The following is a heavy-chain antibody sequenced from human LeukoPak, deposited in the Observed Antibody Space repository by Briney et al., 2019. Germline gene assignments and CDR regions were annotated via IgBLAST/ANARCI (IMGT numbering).Heavy chain of an antibody. V-gene: IGHV3-13*01. D-gene: IGHD6-19*01. CDR1: GFTFSSYD. Sequence: EGSLRLSCAASGFTFSSYDMHWVRQGTGKGLEWVSAIGTAGDTYYPGSVKGRFTISRENAKNSLYLQMNSLRVGDTAVYYCARVVAGTTTALDYWGQGTLVTVSS. CDR3: ARVVAGTTTALDY. CDR2: IGTAGDT. J-gene: IGHJ4*02.